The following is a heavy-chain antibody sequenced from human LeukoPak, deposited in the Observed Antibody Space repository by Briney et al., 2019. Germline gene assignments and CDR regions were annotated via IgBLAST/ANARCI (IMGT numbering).Heavy chain of an antibody. J-gene: IGHJ4*02. CDR3: ATASRTMIVLGY. CDR1: GYTFTDYY. Sequence: ASVKISCKVSGYTFTDYYMHWVQQAPGKGLECRGLVDPEDGETIYAEKFQGRVTITADTSTDTAYMELSSLRSEDTAVYYCATASRTMIVLGYWGQGTLVTVSS. D-gene: IGHD3-22*01. CDR2: VDPEDGET. V-gene: IGHV1-69-2*01.